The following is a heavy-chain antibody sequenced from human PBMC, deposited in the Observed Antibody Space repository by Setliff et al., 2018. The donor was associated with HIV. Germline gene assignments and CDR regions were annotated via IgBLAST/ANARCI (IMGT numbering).Heavy chain of an antibody. Sequence: GGSLRLSCAASGFTFNDYAMHWVRQAPGKGLEWVAVIWHDGSNQYYADSVKGRFTISRDNSRNTQCLQMNSLSVEDTAVYYCVKNLYTEMWGEIFDSWGRGTLVTVSS. CDR3: VKNLYTEMWGEIFDS. CDR2: IWHDGSNQ. CDR1: GFTFNDYA. D-gene: IGHD3-16*01. J-gene: IGHJ4*02. V-gene: IGHV3-33*06.